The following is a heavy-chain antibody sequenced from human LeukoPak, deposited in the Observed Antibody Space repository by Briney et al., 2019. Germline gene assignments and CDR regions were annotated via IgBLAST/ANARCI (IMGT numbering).Heavy chain of an antibody. CDR3: ARGPQYSSGWYPRY. D-gene: IGHD6-19*01. V-gene: IGHV4-34*01. CDR1: SGSFSGYI. CDR2: INHSGST. J-gene: IGHJ4*02. Sequence: SETLSLTCAVYSGSFSGYIWSWIRQPRGKGLEWIGEINHSGSTNYNPSLKSRVTISVDTSKNQFSLKLTSVTAADTAVYYCARGPQYSSGWYPRYWGQGTLVTVSS.